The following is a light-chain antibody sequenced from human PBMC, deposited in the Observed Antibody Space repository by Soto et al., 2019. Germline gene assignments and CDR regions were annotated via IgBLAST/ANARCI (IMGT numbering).Light chain of an antibody. Sequence: EIVLTQSPATLSLSLGESATISCRATESISTDLAWYQQKPGQAPRLLIYDASKRASGIPVRFSGSGSGTDFTLTISGLEPEDFAVYYCQQRTKWPPSWTFGQGTTVDIK. V-gene: IGKV3-11*01. CDR1: ESISTD. CDR2: DAS. CDR3: QQRTKWPPSWT. J-gene: IGKJ1*01.